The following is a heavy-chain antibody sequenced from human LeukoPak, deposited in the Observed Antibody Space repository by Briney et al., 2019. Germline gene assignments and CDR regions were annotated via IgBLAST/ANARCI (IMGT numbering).Heavy chain of an antibody. CDR2: INHSGST. CDR1: GGSISSSNW. Sequence: PSGTLSLTCAVSGGSISSSNWWSWVRQPPGKGLEWIGEINHSGSTNYNPSLKSRVTISVDTSKNQFSLKLSSVTAADTAVYYCARRAVGYYGSGSYYLGSYYYYYMDVWGKGTTVTISS. CDR3: ARRAVGYYGSGSYYLGSYYYYYMDV. J-gene: IGHJ6*03. D-gene: IGHD3-10*01. V-gene: IGHV4-4*02.